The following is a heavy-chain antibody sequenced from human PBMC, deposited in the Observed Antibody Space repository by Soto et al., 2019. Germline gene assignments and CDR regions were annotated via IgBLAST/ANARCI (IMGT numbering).Heavy chain of an antibody. CDR3: AKDKPGTTSFDY. V-gene: IGHV3-23*01. D-gene: IGHD1-1*01. CDR1: GFTISSNA. Sequence: LRLSCAASGFTISSNAIYWVRQAPGKGLEWVSAISDRGATTHYADSVKGRFTISRDTSKNTLYLQLNTLRADDTAVYYCAKDKPGTTSFDYWGQGTLVTVSS. CDR2: ISDRGATT. J-gene: IGHJ4*02.